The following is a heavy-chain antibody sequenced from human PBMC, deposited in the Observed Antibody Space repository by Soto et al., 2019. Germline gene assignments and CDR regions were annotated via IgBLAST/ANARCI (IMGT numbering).Heavy chain of an antibody. CDR1: GGTFSSYA. CDR2: IIPIFGTA. Sequence: GASVKVSCKASGGTFSSYAISWVRQAPGQGLEWMGGIIPIFGTANYAQKFQGRAKITAEESTSTAYMELSSLRSEDTAVYYCARAVEELELRFAREKTYYFDYWGQGTMVTVSS. D-gene: IGHD1-7*01. V-gene: IGHV1-69*13. CDR3: ARAVEELELRFAREKTYYFDY. J-gene: IGHJ4*02.